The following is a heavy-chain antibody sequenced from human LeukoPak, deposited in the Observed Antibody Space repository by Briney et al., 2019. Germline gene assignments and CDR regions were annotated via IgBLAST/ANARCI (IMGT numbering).Heavy chain of an antibody. CDR3: ARDPPSAGRYNWFDP. Sequence: GGSLRLSCAASGFTFSNYWMAWVRQAPAKGLEWVANIKQDGSEKYYVDSVKGRFTISRDNAKNSLFLEMNSLRAEDTAVYYCARDPPSAGRYNWFDPWGQGTLVTVSS. J-gene: IGHJ5*02. V-gene: IGHV3-7*03. D-gene: IGHD6-13*01. CDR2: IKQDGSEK. CDR1: GFTFSNYW.